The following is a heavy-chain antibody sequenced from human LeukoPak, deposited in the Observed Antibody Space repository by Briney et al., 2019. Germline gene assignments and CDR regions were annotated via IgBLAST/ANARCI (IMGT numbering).Heavy chain of an antibody. CDR1: GFTFNNAW. CDR3: ATRRDGYNCCYFDY. Sequence: GGSLRLSCAASGFTFNNAWMSWVRKAPGKGLEWVGRIKSKTDGGTTDYAAPVNGRFTISSDDSKNTPYLQMNSLKTEDTAVYYCATRRDGYNCCYFDYCGHGTLVTVSS. D-gene: IGHD5-24*01. CDR2: IKSKTDGGTT. V-gene: IGHV3-15*01. J-gene: IGHJ4*01.